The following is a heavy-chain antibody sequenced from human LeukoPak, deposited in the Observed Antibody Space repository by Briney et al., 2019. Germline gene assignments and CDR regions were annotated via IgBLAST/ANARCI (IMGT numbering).Heavy chain of an antibody. CDR2: SSNSGCT. CDR1: GASVSSGNHP. J-gene: IGHJ4*02. V-gene: IGHV4-61*01. D-gene: IGHD7-27*01. CDR3: ARDNWGSLDY. Sequence: SETLSLTCTVSGASVSSGNHPWSWIRQPPGKGLEWIGYSSNSGCTNCNPSLKSRVTISLDTSKNQFSLKLTSVTAADTAIYYCARDNWGSLDYWGQGILATVSS.